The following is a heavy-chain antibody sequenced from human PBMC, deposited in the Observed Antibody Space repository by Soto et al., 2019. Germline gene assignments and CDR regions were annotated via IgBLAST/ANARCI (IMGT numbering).Heavy chain of an antibody. Sequence: PWGYLGLSCAASGFTFISYSINWVRQAPGKGLEWVSCISSSSSYIYYADSAKGRFTISRDNAKKSLYLQMNSLRAEDTAVYYCARRGAMDVWGQGTTVTVSS. CDR3: ARRGAMDV. CDR2: ISSSSSYI. V-gene: IGHV3-21*01. CDR1: GFTFISYS. J-gene: IGHJ6*02.